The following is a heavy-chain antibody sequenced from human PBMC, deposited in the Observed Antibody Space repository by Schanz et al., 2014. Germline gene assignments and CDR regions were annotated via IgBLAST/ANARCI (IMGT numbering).Heavy chain of an antibody. CDR1: GFTFSDYW. J-gene: IGHJ6*02. CDR3: LAPDYGMDV. Sequence: VQLVESGGGVVQPGRSLRLSCTASGFTFSDYWMSWVRQAPGKGPEWVANIKRDGSEKNYLDSVKGRFTISRDNAKNSLFLQMNSLRAEDKAVYYCLAPDYGMDVWGQGTTVTVSS. CDR2: IKRDGSEK. V-gene: IGHV3-7*02.